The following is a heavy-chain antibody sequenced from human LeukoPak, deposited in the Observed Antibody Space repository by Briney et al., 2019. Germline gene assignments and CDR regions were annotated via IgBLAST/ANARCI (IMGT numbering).Heavy chain of an antibody. CDR2: ISSSGSGGNT. CDR1: GFSFSNYA. J-gene: IGHJ2*01. CDR3: AKDRTVGASYWYFDL. V-gene: IGHV3-23*01. D-gene: IGHD1-26*01. Sequence: GGSLRLSCVPSGFSFSNYAMSWARQAPGKGLEWASGISSSGSGGNTYYADSVKGRFTISRDSSKNTLFLHMNTLRAEDTAIYYCAKDRTVGASYWYFDLWGRGTLVTVSS.